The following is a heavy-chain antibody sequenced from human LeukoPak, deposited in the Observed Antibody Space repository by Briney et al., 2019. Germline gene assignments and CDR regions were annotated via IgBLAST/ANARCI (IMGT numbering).Heavy chain of an antibody. CDR1: GGTFSSYA. CDR2: IIPIFGTA. J-gene: IGHJ4*02. D-gene: IGHD5-12*01. V-gene: IGHV1-69*13. Sequence: SVKVSCKASGGTFSSYAISWVRQAPGQGLEWMGGIIPIFGTANYAQKFQGRVTITADESTSTAYMELSSLRSEATAVYYCATRLYSGYDYSYYFDYWGQGTLVTVSS. CDR3: ATRLYSGYDYSYYFDY.